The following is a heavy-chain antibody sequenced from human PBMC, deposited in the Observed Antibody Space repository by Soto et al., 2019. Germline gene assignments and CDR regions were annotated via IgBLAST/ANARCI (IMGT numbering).Heavy chain of an antibody. V-gene: IGHV4-59*01. CDR2: ICYSGST. Sequence: SETLSLTSTVSGGYIRSYGWSWIRQPPGKGLEWIGYICYSGSTNHNPSLKSRVTISVDTSKNQFSLKLSSVTAADTAVYYCARGLVVVPAVMVWQVYYYYMDVWGKGTTVTVSS. J-gene: IGHJ6*03. D-gene: IGHD2-2*01. CDR1: GGYIRSYG. CDR3: ARGLVVVPAVMVWQVYYYYMDV.